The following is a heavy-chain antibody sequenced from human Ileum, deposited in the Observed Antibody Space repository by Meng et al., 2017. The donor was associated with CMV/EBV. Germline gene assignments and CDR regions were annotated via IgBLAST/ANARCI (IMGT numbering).Heavy chain of an antibody. D-gene: IGHD3-16*01. J-gene: IGHJ4*02. CDR1: GFTLKSHW. V-gene: IGHV3-7*01. CDR2: IKHDGSGK. Sequence: VGSGGGFGRPGRALRLYVAGSGFTLKSHWMGLVRQAPGKGLEWVANIKHDGSGKYYVGSVKGRFTISRDNAKNSVYLQMNMLRAEDTAVYYCAREGGLKRFDSWGQGTLVTVSS. CDR3: AREGGLKRFDS.